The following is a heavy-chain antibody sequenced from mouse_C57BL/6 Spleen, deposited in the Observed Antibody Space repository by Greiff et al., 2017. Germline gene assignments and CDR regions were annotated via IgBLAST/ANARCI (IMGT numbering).Heavy chain of an antibody. CDR1: GYTFTDYN. CDR2: INPNNGGT. J-gene: IGHJ3*01. D-gene: IGHD1-1*01. Sequence: EVKLMESGPELVKPGASVKMSCKASGYTFTDYNMHWVKQSHGKSLEWIGYINPNNGGTSYNQKFKGKATLTVNKSSSTAYMELRSLTSEDSAVYYCAVLLRYPAVFAYWGQGTLVTVSA. V-gene: IGHV1-22*01. CDR3: AVLLRYPAVFAY.